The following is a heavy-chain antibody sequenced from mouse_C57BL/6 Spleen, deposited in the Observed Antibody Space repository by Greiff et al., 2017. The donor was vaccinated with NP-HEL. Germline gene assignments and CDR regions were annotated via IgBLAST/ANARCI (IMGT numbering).Heavy chain of an antibody. CDR3: ARLGYSNYERNYYAMDY. CDR2: IYPRSGNT. D-gene: IGHD2-5*01. J-gene: IGHJ4*01. V-gene: IGHV1-81*01. CDR1: GYTFTSYG. Sequence: VQGVESGAELARPGASVKLSCKASGYTFTSYGISWVKQRTGQGLEWIGEIYPRSGNTYYNEKFKGKATLTADKSSSTAYMELRSLTSEDSAVYFCARLGYSNYERNYYAMDYWGQGTSVTVSS.